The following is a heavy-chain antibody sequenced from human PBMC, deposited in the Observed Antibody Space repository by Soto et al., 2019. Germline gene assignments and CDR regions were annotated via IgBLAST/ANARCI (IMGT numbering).Heavy chain of an antibody. CDR2: ISSSSSYI. V-gene: IGHV3-21*01. Sequence: GGSLRLSCAASGFTFSSYSMNWVRQAPGKGLEWVSSISSSSSYIYYADSVKGRFTISRDNAKNSLYLQMNSLRAEDTAVYYCAGNNIAVAGLFDYWGQGTLVTVSS. D-gene: IGHD6-19*01. J-gene: IGHJ4*02. CDR3: AGNNIAVAGLFDY. CDR1: GFTFSSYS.